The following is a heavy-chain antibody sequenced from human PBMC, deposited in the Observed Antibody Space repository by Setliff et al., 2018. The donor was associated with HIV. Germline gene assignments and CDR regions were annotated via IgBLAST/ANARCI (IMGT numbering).Heavy chain of an antibody. J-gene: IGHJ6*02. CDR2: TYFSGST. Sequence: KTSETLSLTCSVSGASISSSHYYWVWIRQPPGKGLEWIGTTYFSGSTYYNPSLKSRVTMSVDTSENHFSLKLSSVTAADTAIYYCAKSLRVEMFGVVTTYGMDVWGQGTTVTVSS. CDR1: GASISSSHYY. V-gene: IGHV4-39*02. D-gene: IGHD3-3*01. CDR3: AKSLRVEMFGVVTTYGMDV.